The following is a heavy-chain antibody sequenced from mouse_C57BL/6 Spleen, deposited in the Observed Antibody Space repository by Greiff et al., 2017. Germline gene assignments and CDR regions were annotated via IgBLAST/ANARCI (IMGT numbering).Heavy chain of an antibody. CDR1: GYTFTSYW. CDR3: ARDWGQGYYAMDY. Sequence: VQLQQPGTELVKPGASVKLSCKASGYTFTSYWMHWVKQRPGQGLEWIGNINPRNGGTNYNEKFKSKATLTVDKSSSTAYMQLSSLTSEDSAVYYCARDWGQGYYAMDYWGQGTSVTVSS. CDR2: INPRNGGT. J-gene: IGHJ4*01. V-gene: IGHV1-53*01. D-gene: IGHD3-3*01.